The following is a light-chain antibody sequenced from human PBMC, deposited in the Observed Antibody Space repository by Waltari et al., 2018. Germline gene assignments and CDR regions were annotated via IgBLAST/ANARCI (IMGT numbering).Light chain of an antibody. CDR3: LLYMGSGIWV. Sequence: QTVVTQEPSLSVSPGGTVTLTCALSSGSLSSTSYASWYQKSPGQTPLTFVYKANIRSSGVPYRFSGSVLGNKAVLIITGAQAEDESTYYCLLYMGSGIWVFGGGTKLTVL. V-gene: IGLV8-61*01. CDR1: SGSLSSTSY. J-gene: IGLJ3*02. CDR2: KAN.